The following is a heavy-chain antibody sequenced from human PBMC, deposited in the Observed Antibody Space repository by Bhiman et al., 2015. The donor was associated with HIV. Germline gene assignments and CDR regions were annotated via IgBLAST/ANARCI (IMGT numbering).Heavy chain of an antibody. CDR2: ISWNSDKV. Sequence: VQLVESGGGVVQPGRSLRLSCAGSGFTFGEYAMHWVRHTPGKGLEWVSGISWNSDKVAYADSVKDRFTISRDNSKNTLYLQMSSLRTEDTALYYCAKDALQGRFDDWGQGTLVTVSS. V-gene: IGHV3-9*01. J-gene: IGHJ4*02. CDR3: AKDALQGRFDD. CDR1: GFTFGEYA.